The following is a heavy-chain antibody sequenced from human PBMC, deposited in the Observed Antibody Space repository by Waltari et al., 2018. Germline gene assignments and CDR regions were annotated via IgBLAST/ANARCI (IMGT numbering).Heavy chain of an antibody. CDR1: GYTFTGYH. CDR2: INPNSGGT. V-gene: IGHV1-2*02. J-gene: IGHJ4*02. Sequence: QVQLVQSGAEVKKPGASVKVSCTASGYTFTGYHMPGVRQAPAQGLEWMGWINPNSGGTNYAQKFQGRVTMTRDTSISTAYMELSRLRSDDTAVYYCARRQGRAFHFDYWGQGTLVTVSS. CDR3: ARRQGRAFHFDY.